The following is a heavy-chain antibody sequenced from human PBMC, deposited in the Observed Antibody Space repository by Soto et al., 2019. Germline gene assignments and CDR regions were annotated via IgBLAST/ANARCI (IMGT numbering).Heavy chain of an antibody. D-gene: IGHD1-1*01. V-gene: IGHV3-30-3*01. CDR1: EFTFSGYA. J-gene: IGHJ6*02. Sequence: QVQLVESGGGVVQPGRSLRLSCAASEFTFSGYAMHWVRKAPGKGLEWVAMISYAGSKKYYADSVKGRFTISRDNSKNTLYLQMNSLRAEDTAVYYCARGTTPPWTDYIYYGMDVWGQGTTVTVSS. CDR3: ARGTTPPWTDYIYYGMDV. CDR2: ISYAGSKK.